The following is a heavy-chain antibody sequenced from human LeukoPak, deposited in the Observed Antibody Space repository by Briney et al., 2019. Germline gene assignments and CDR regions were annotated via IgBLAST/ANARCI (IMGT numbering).Heavy chain of an antibody. CDR3: ARCDFWSGTFDY. CDR2: IYHTGSA. Sequence: SETLSLTCTVSGYSNSSGYYWGWIRQPPGKGLEWIGSIYHTGSAYYNPSLKSRVTISVDTSKNQFSLKLSSVTAADTAVYYCARCDFWSGTFDYWGQGTLVTVSS. J-gene: IGHJ4*02. D-gene: IGHD3-3*01. CDR1: GYSNSSGYY. V-gene: IGHV4-38-2*02.